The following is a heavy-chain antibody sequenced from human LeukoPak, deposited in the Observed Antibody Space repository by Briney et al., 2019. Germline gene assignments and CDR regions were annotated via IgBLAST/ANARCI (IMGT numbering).Heavy chain of an antibody. J-gene: IGHJ6*04. V-gene: IGHV6-1*01. CDR3: ARGDDYSPYGMTV. CDR1: GDSVSINTAA. D-gene: IGHD4-11*01. CDR2: TCYRSKWYI. Sequence: SQTLSLTSAISGDSVSINTAAWNWISQSPSRGLEWRGRTCYRSKWYIDYSESVKSRIIIHPDTSKNQISLQLTSGTPKYTAVYCCARGDDYSPYGMTVWAKGPRVPVSS.